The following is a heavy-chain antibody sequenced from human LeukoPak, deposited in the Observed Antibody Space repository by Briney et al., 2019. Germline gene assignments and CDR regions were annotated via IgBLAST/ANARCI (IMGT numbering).Heavy chain of an antibody. Sequence: SETLSLTCTVSGGSISSYYWSWIRQPPGKGLEWIGYIYYSGSTNYNPSLKSRVTISVDTSKNQFSLKLSSVTAADTAVYYCARGASGWSGYYHYYYYMDIWGKGTTVTVSS. CDR1: GGSISSYY. J-gene: IGHJ6*03. CDR2: IYYSGST. V-gene: IGHV4-59*01. D-gene: IGHD3-3*01. CDR3: ARGASGWSGYYHYYYYMDI.